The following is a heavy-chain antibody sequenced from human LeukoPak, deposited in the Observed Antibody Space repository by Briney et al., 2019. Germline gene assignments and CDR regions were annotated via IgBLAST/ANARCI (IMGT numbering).Heavy chain of an antibody. Sequence: SETLSLTCAVSGGSISSSSYYWGWIRQPPGKGLDWIGSIDYSGSTYYNPSLKSRVTISVDTSKNQFSLKLSSVTAADTAVYYCARSTNQLVQLLTIYYFDYWGQGTLVTVS. J-gene: IGHJ4*02. V-gene: IGHV4-39*01. CDR3: ARSTNQLVQLLTIYYFDY. D-gene: IGHD2-2*01. CDR2: IDYSGST. CDR1: GGSISSSSYY.